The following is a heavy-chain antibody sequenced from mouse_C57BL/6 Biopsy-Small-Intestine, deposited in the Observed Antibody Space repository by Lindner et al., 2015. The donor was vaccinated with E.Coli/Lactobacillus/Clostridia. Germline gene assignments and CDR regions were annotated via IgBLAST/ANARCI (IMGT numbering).Heavy chain of an antibody. CDR2: IIPMYRTP. J-gene: IGHJ4*01. CDR1: GGIFSASG. D-gene: IGHD1-1*01. Sequence: SVKVSCKVSGGIFSASGFSWVRQAPGQGLEWMGGIIPMYRTPAYAQKFQDRVTITADESTTTLYMELSGLTSEDTAVYYCARDHARSIVVLRTLWLDPWGQGTLVTVSS. CDR3: ARDHARSIVVLRTLWLDP. V-gene: IGHV1-81*01.